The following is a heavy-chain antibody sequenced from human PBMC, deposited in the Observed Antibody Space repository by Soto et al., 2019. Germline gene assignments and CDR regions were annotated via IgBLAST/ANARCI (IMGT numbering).Heavy chain of an antibody. CDR1: GFRLSNFG. V-gene: IGHV3-30*19. D-gene: IGHD1-1*01. CDR3: VRVKAWRVELVCMHV. J-gene: IGHJ6*02. CDR2: MSFDGSKN. Sequence: HPWGSLGLCCIVSGFRLSNFGMHWVRQAPGKGLDWVAAMSFDGSKNYYEDSVKGRFTISRDVSKNSLYLQVESLIPEDTAVYFCVRVKAWRVELVCMHVWAQGTTVTVSS.